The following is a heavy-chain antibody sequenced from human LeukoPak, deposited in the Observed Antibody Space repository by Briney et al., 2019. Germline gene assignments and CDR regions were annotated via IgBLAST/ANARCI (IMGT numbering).Heavy chain of an antibody. CDR3: ARESYYYYYYMDV. CDR2: ISYDGSNK. V-gene: IGHV3-30*03. J-gene: IGHJ6*03. CDR1: GFTFSNYW. Sequence: GGSLRLSCAASGFTFSNYWMHWVRQAPGKGLEWVALISYDGSNKYYADSVKGRFTISRDNSKNTLYLQMNSLRAEDTAVYYCARESYYYYYYMDVWGKGTTVTVSS.